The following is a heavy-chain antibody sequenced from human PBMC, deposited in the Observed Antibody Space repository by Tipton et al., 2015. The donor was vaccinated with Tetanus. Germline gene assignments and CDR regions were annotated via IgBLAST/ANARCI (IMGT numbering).Heavy chain of an antibody. CDR1: GFTFRSYG. D-gene: IGHD4-17*01. J-gene: IGHJ4*02. V-gene: IGHV3-33*06. CDR3: AKTISNDYVAA. CDR2: LWFDGGDE. Sequence: SLRLSCAASGFTFRSYGMHWVRQAPGKGLEWVAVLWFDGGDEYYADSVKGRFTISRDNSKNTVYLQMNSLRAEDTAVYYCAKTISNDYVAAWGQGTLVTVSS.